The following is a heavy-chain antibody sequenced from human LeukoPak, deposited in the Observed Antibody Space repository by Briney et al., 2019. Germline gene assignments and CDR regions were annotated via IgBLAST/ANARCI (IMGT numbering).Heavy chain of an antibody. CDR1: GGSISTYY. V-gene: IGHV4-59*12. Sequence: PSETLSLTCTVSGGSISTYYLSWIRQPPGKGLEWIGDIYYSGSTSYNPSLKSRVTISVDTSKNQLSLKLSSVTAADTAVYYCARGHYGSGSYVDYWGQGTLVTVSS. CDR3: ARGHYGSGSYVDY. D-gene: IGHD3-10*01. CDR2: IYYSGST. J-gene: IGHJ4*02.